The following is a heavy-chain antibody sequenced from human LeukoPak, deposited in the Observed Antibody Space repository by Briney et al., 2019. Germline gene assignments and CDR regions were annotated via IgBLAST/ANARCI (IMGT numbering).Heavy chain of an antibody. CDR2: ISGSGGST. CDR3: AKEGLNCSSTSCYRDPFDY. V-gene: IGHV3-23*01. Sequence: PGGSLRLSCAASGFTFSSYAMSWVRQAPGKGLEWVSAISGSGGSTYYADSVKGRFTISRDNSKNTLYLQMNSLRGEDTAVYYCAKEGLNCSSTSCYRDPFDYWGQGTLVTVSS. D-gene: IGHD2-2*01. CDR1: GFTFSSYA. J-gene: IGHJ4*02.